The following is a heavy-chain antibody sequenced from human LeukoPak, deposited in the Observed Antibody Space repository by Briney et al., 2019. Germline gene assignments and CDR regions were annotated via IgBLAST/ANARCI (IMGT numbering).Heavy chain of an antibody. Sequence: ASVKVSCKASGYTFTGYYMHWVRQAPGQGLEWMGWINPNTGGTNYAQKLQGRVTMTTDTSTSTAYMELRSLRSDDTAVYYCARRGSSHRIDYWGQGTLVTVSS. CDR1: GYTFTGYY. J-gene: IGHJ4*02. CDR3: ARRGSSHRIDY. D-gene: IGHD6-6*01. V-gene: IGHV1-2*02. CDR2: INPNTGGT.